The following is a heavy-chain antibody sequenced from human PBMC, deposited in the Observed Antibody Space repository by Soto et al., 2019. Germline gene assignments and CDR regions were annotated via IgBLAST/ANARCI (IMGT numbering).Heavy chain of an antibody. CDR3: ATSEGRDGYSFDY. CDR2: IIPMFGTP. V-gene: IGHV1-69*13. CDR1: GVTFNRQE. J-gene: IGHJ4*02. D-gene: IGHD5-12*01. Sequence: ASVKVSFKASGVTFNRQEMRWVRQAPGQGLEWKGGIIPMFGTPHYAEKFQDRVTITADESTGTAYLDLSSLTSEDTAVFYCATSEGRDGYSFDYWGPGTLVTVSS.